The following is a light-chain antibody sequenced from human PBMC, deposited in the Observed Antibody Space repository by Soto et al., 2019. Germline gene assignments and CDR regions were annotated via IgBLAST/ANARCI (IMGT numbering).Light chain of an antibody. CDR3: SSYTGSSTFV. CDR2: DVN. V-gene: IGLV2-14*01. Sequence: QSALTQPASVSGSPGQSITISCTGNSSDVGGYDYVSWYQQLPGKAPKLLIYDVNNRPSGVSHRFSGSKSGNTASLTISGLQAEDEADYYCSSYTGSSTFVFGTGTKVTV. CDR1: SSDVGGYDY. J-gene: IGLJ1*01.